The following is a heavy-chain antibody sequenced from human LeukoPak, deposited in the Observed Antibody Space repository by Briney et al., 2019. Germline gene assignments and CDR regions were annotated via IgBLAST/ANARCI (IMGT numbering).Heavy chain of an antibody. CDR3: ARVKWGSGVSFDY. V-gene: IGHV3-48*02. CDR2: IDSSSTTI. J-gene: IGHJ4*02. D-gene: IGHD2-15*01. CDR1: GFTFRTYS. Sequence: GGSLRLSCAASGFTFRTYSMTWVRQAPGKGLEWLSYIDSSSTTIFYADSVKGRFTISRDNAKDSLYLQMNSLRDEDTAVYYCARVKWGSGVSFDYWGQGTLVTVSS.